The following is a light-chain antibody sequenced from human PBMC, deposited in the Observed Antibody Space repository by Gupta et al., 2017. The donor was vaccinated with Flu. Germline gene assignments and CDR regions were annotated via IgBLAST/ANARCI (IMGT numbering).Light chain of an antibody. CDR2: KDI. CDR1: ALRNHY. Sequence: GHTSSTTATGDALRNHYVSWLQQNPGQAPELLIYKDIKRPSGIPERFSASGSGTTVTLTISGVQADDEADYYCQSSEGTSTYYVFGAGTKVTV. J-gene: IGLJ1*01. V-gene: IGLV3-25*03. CDR3: QSSEGTSTYYV.